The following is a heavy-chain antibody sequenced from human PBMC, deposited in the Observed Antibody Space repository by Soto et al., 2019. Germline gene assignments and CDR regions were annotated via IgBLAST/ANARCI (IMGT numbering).Heavy chain of an antibody. CDR2: VSNSGTST. D-gene: IGHD2-15*01. CDR1: GFMFSGYA. V-gene: IGHV3-23*01. J-gene: IGHJ5*02. CDR3: VKDLAASGWFDP. Sequence: EVQLLESGGGLAQPGESLTLSCGASGFMFSGYAMSWVRQAPGKGLEWVSAVSNSGTSTSYADSVKGRFTISRDNSKNTLYLQMSSLGAEDTALYYCVKDLAASGWFDPWGQGTLVIVSS.